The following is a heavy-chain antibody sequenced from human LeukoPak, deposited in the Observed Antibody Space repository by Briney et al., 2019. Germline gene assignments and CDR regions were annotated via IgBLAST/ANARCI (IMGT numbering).Heavy chain of an antibody. D-gene: IGHD3-10*01. CDR2: VRYDESNK. J-gene: IGHJ4*02. CDR3: ARDSGSGSYSDY. Sequence: GGSLRLSCAASGFTFDNYGMHWVRQAPGKGLEWVAFVRYDESNKYYVDSVKGRFTISRDNSKNTLYLQMNSLRADDTAVYYCARDSGSGSYSDYWGQGTLVTVSS. CDR1: GFTFDNYG. V-gene: IGHV3-30*02.